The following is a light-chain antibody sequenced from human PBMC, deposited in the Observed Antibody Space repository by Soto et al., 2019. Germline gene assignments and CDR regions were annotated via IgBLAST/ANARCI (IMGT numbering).Light chain of an antibody. V-gene: IGLV1-40*01. Sequence: QSVLTQPPSVSGAPGQRVTISCTGSSSNIGAGYDVHWYQQLPGTAPKLLIYGNSNRPSGVPDRFSGSKSGTSASLAITGLQAEDEADYYCQSYGSSRSASGVFGGGTKLTVL. CDR3: QSYGSSRSASGV. J-gene: IGLJ2*01. CDR1: SSNIGAGYD. CDR2: GNS.